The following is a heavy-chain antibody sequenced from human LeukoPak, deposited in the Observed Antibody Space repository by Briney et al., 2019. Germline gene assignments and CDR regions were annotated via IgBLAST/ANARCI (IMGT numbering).Heavy chain of an antibody. Sequence: RGSLRLSCAASGFSFSNYAMSWVRQVPGKGLEWVSAISGRDDSTYYADSVKGRFTISRDTSKNTLYLQMNSLRAEDTAVYYCAKWGDYDVLTGYYDSDYWGQGTLVTVSS. CDR2: ISGRDDST. D-gene: IGHD3-9*01. J-gene: IGHJ4*02. V-gene: IGHV3-23*01. CDR1: GFSFSNYA. CDR3: AKWGDYDVLTGYYDSDY.